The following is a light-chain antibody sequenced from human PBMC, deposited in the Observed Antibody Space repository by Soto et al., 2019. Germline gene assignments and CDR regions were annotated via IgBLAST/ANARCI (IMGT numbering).Light chain of an antibody. CDR2: GNS. CDR3: AAWDDSLSVT. CDR1: SSNIGAGYD. V-gene: IGLV1-40*01. Sequence: QSVLTQPPSVSGAPGQRVTISCTGSSSNIGAGYDIHWYQQLPGTAPKLLIYGNSNRPSGVPDRFSGSKSGTSASLAISGLRPEDEADYYCAAWDDSLSVTFGTGTKVTVL. J-gene: IGLJ1*01.